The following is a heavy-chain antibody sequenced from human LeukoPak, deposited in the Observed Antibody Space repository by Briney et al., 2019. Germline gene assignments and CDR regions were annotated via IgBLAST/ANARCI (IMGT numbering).Heavy chain of an antibody. J-gene: IGHJ3*02. D-gene: IGHD3-10*01. CDR3: ARGRSSRVVRGVKGAFDI. V-gene: IGHV1-8*01. CDR2: MNPNSGNT. CDR1: GYTFTSYD. Sequence: ASVKVSCKASGYTFTSYDINWVRQATGQGLEWMGWMNPNSGNTGYAQKFQGRVTMTRNTSISTAYMELSSLRSEDTAVCYCARGRSSRVVRGVKGAFDIWGQGTMVTVSS.